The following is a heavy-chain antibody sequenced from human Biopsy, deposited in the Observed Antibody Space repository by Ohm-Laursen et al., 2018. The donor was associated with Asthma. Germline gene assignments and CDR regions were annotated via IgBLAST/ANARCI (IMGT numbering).Heavy chain of an antibody. Sequence: GSLRLSCAASGFSFDDYAMFWVRQAPGKGLEWVSSITGSGGFTYYADSVKGRFTISRDKSENTLYLQMNSLRAEDTAVYYCARGDSSNWSHYYFDYWGQGTLVTVSS. D-gene: IGHD3-22*01. J-gene: IGHJ4*02. CDR3: ARGDSSNWSHYYFDY. CDR2: ITGSGGFT. CDR1: GFSFDDYA. V-gene: IGHV3-23*01.